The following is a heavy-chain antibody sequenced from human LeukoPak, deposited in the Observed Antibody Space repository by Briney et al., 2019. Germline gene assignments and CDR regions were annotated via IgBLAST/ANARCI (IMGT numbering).Heavy chain of an antibody. CDR2: IDARSGIT. J-gene: IGHJ6*02. CDR3: ARDAGYYYGMDV. CDR1: GFTFTIFG. V-gene: IGHV3-48*01. Sequence: GGSLRLSCAASGFTFTIFGFNWVRQAPGKVPEWVSYIDARSGITYYADSVQGRFTISRDNAQESVFLQMNSLRAEDTAVYYCARDAGYYYGMDVWGQGTTVTVSS.